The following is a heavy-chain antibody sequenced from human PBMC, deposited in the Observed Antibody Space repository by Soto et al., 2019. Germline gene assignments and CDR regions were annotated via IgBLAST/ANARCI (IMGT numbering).Heavy chain of an antibody. CDR3: AREGGGYCSGGSCQVDY. J-gene: IGHJ4*02. CDR2: IYYRGNT. V-gene: IGHV4-39*02. Sequence: QLQLQESGPGLVKPSETLSLTCTVSGGSISSSSYYWGWIRQPPGKGLEWIGSIYYRGNTYYNPSLKSRVTIDVDTSKNQFSLKLSSVTAADTAVYYCAREGGGYCSGGSCQVDYWGQGTLVTVSS. CDR1: GGSISSSSYY. D-gene: IGHD2-15*01.